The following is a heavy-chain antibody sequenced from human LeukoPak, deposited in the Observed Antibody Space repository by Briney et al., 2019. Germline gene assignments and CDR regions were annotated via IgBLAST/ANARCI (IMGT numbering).Heavy chain of an antibody. J-gene: IGHJ4*02. Sequence: ASVKVSCKASGYTFTSYGISWVRQAPGQGLEWMGWISAYNGNTNYAQKFQGRVTMTRDTSTSTVYMELSSLRSEDTAVYYCARAYRGTSSSWYLPYWGQGTLVTVSS. CDR3: ARAYRGTSSSWYLPY. CDR2: ISAYNGNT. CDR1: GYTFTSYG. D-gene: IGHD6-13*01. V-gene: IGHV1-18*01.